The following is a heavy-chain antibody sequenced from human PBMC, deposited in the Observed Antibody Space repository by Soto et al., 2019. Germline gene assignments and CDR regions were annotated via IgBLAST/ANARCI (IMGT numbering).Heavy chain of an antibody. V-gene: IGHV1-69*13. D-gene: IGHD2-2*01. Sequence: GASVKVSCKASGGTFSSYAISWVRQAPGQGLEWMGGIIPIFGTANYAQKFQGRVTITADESTSTAYMELSSLRSEDTAVYYCASVRFADCSSTSCSLGCWGQGTLVTVSS. CDR2: IIPIFGTA. CDR1: GGTFSSYA. CDR3: ASVRFADCSSTSCSLGC. J-gene: IGHJ4*02.